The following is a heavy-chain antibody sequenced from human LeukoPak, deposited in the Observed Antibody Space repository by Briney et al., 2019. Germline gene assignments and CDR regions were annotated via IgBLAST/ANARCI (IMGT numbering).Heavy chain of an antibody. V-gene: IGHV3-21*01. CDR1: GFTFSAYG. D-gene: IGHD3-10*01. CDR3: ARVARGIIITYYMDV. CDR2: ISFSGADI. J-gene: IGHJ6*03. Sequence: GGSLRLSCAASGFTFSAYGLNWVRQAPGKGLEWVSSISFSGADIYYADSVKGRFSIFRDHAKSSLYLQMNSLRAEDTAVYYCARVARGIIITYYMDVWGKGTTVIVSS.